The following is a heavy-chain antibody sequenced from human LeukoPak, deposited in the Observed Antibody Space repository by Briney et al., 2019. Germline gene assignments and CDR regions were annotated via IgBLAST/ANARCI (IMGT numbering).Heavy chain of an antibody. CDR2: IRSSGSTI. D-gene: IGHD2-2*01. J-gene: IGHJ4*02. V-gene: IGHV3-11*04. CDR3: ARVDCSSTSCYEFHY. Sequence: KPGGSLRLSCAASGFTFSDYYMSWIRQAPGKGLEWVSYIRSSGSTIYYADSVKGRFAISRDNAKNSLYLQMNSLRAEDTAVYYCARVDCSSTSCYEFHYWGQGTLVTVSS. CDR1: GFTFSDYY.